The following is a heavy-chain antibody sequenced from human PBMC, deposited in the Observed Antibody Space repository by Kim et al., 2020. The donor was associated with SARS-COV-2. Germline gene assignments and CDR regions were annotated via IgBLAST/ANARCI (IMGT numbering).Heavy chain of an antibody. D-gene: IGHD6-19*01. V-gene: IGHV3-21*01. Sequence: DSVKGRFTNPRDNAKNSLYLQMNSLRAEDTAVYYCASTAVAGRAGAFDIWGQGTMVTVSS. CDR3: ASTAVAGRAGAFDI. J-gene: IGHJ3*02.